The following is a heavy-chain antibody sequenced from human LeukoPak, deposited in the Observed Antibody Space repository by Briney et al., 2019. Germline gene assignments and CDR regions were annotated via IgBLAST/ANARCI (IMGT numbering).Heavy chain of an antibody. CDR3: AREASLYCSGNDCYWAFDR. D-gene: IGHD2-2*01. V-gene: IGHV3-7*01. CDR1: GFTLSSYW. CDR2: LKQEESKR. J-gene: IGHJ5*02. Sequence: GGSLRLSCAASGFTLSSYWMSWVRKAPGKGLEWVANLKQEESKRYYVDSVKGRFTIYRDNAKNSLYLQINNLRAEDTAVYYCAREASLYCSGNDCYWAFDRWGQGTLVTVSS.